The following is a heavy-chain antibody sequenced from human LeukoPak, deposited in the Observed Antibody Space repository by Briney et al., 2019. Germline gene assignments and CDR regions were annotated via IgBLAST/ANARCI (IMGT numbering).Heavy chain of an antibody. J-gene: IGHJ4*02. CDR2: INSDGSST. CDR1: GFTFSSYW. D-gene: IGHD2-2*01. Sequence: GGSLRLSCAASGFTFSSYWMHWVRQAPGKGLVWVSRINSDGSSTSYADSVKGRFTISRDNAKNTLYLQMNSLRAEDTAVYYCARGPMAAIPLFDYWGQGTLVTVSS. CDR3: ARGPMAAIPLFDY. V-gene: IGHV3-74*01.